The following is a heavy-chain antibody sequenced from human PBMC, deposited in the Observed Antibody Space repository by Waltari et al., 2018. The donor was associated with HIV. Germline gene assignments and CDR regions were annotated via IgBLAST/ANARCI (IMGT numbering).Heavy chain of an antibody. Sequence: EMQLVESGGGLVQPGRSLRLSCAASGITFALYSLYWVRQAPGKGLEWVSGISWNSDIIGYADSVKGRFTISRDNAKNSLYLQMNSLGAEDTALYYCAKDAASIHYYGMDVWGQGTTVTVS. CDR1: GITFALYS. J-gene: IGHJ6*02. CDR3: AKDAASIHYYGMDV. CDR2: ISWNSDII. V-gene: IGHV3-9*01. D-gene: IGHD2-2*01.